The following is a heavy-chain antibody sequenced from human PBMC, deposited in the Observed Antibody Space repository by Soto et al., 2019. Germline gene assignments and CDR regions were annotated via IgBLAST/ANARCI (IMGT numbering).Heavy chain of an antibody. Sequence: GGSQRLSCTASGFTFRAYHRNWVRQAPGKGLEWVSYIHSDSTTIYYAAPVKGRFTISRDDSKNTLCLQMNSLKTEDTAVYYCTTFGATFIATAGHWGKGTLVTVSS. CDR2: IHSDSTTI. J-gene: IGHJ4*02. CDR3: TTFGATFIATAGH. CDR1: GFTFRAYH. D-gene: IGHD6-13*01. V-gene: IGHV3-15*01.